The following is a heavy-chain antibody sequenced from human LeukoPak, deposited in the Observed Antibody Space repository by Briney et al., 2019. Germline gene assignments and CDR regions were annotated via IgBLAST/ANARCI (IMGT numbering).Heavy chain of an antibody. CDR2: IYPGDSDT. CDR3: ARHLSSTGGCCYVDY. V-gene: IGHV5-51*01. D-gene: IGHD2-2*01. J-gene: IGHJ4*02. Sequence: GESLKISCTTSGYSFTTYWIGWVRQVAGKDLEWMGIIYPGDSDTRYSPSFEGQVTISADKSTSTAYLQWSSLRASDTATYYCARHLSSTGGCCYVDYWGQGTLVIVSS. CDR1: GYSFTTYW.